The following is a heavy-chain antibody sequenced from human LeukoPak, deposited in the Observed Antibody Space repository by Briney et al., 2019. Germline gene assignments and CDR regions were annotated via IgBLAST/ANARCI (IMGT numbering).Heavy chain of an antibody. CDR1: GGSFSGYY. V-gene: IGHV4-34*01. CDR3: ARERFRVGATRDFDY. D-gene: IGHD1-26*01. Sequence: PSETLSLTCAVYGGSFSGYYWSWIRQPPGKGLEWIGEINHSGSTNYNPSLKSRVTISVDTSKNQFSLKLSSVTAADTAVYYCARERFRVGATRDFDYWGQGTLVTVSS. J-gene: IGHJ4*02. CDR2: INHSGST.